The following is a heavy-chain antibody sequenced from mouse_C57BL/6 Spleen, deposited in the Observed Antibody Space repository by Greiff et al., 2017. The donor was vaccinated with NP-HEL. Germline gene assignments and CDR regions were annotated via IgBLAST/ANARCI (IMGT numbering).Heavy chain of an antibody. D-gene: IGHD2-1*01. Sequence: QVQLQQPGAELVMPGASVKLSCKASGYTFTSYWMHWVKQRPGQGLEWIGEIDPSDSYTNYNQKFKGKSTLTVDKSSSTAYMQLSSLTSEDSAVYYCATLYSLYAMDYWGQGTSVTVSS. CDR1: GYTFTSYW. CDR3: ATLYSLYAMDY. J-gene: IGHJ4*01. CDR2: IDPSDSYT. V-gene: IGHV1-69*01.